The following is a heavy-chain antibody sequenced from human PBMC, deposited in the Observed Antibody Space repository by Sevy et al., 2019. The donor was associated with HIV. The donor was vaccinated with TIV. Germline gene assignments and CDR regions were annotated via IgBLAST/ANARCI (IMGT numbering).Heavy chain of an antibody. CDR2: FDPKDDEK. CDR3: ATTKDYYDGSGYPFDY. CDR1: GYTLNELS. Sequence: ASVKVSCKVSGYTLNELSIHWVRQSPGKGLEWMGTFDPKDDEKIYAQKFQGRLTMTEDTSTDTAYMELSRLRSEDTAVYYCATTKDYYDGSGYPFDYWGQGTLVTVSS. D-gene: IGHD3-22*01. V-gene: IGHV1-24*01. J-gene: IGHJ4*02.